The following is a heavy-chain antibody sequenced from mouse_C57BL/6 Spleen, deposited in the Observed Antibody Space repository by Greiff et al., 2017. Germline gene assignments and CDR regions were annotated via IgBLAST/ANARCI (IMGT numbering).Heavy chain of an antibody. D-gene: IGHD5-1*01. CDR3: AREYLYAMDY. CDR2: IDPSDSET. V-gene: IGHV1-52*01. CDR1: GYTFTSYW. J-gene: IGHJ4*01. Sequence: VKLQQPGAELVRPGSSVKLSCKASGYTFTSYWMHWVKQRPIQGLEWIGNIDPSDSETHYNQKFKDKATLTVDKSSSTAYMQLSSLTSEDSAVYYCAREYLYAMDYWGQGTSVTVSS.